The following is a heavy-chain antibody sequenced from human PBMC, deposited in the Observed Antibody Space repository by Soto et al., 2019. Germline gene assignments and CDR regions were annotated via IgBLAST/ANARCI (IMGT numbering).Heavy chain of an antibody. CDR1: GFTFSTYA. Sequence: EVELLESGGGLVQPEGSLRLSCAASGFTFSTYAMGWVRQAPGKGLEWVSVVSSGGGTHYADSVKGRFPVAGDNSKNTLSLAMNSLRADDTAVYYCAKRRGAGGHFDYWGQGALVTVSS. V-gene: IGHV3-23*01. CDR3: AKRRGAGGHFDY. J-gene: IGHJ4*02. CDR2: VSSGGGT. D-gene: IGHD2-15*01.